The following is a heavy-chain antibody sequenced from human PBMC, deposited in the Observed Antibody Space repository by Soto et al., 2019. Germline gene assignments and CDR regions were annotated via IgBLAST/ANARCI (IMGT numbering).Heavy chain of an antibody. D-gene: IGHD6-19*01. CDR2: NSTFNGNT. CDR1: GYTFINYG. V-gene: IGHV1-18*04. J-gene: IGHJ4*02. CDR3: TTENTGTRPTVALDF. Sequence: QVQLVQSGGEVKKPGASVKVSCKTSGYTFINYGITWVRQAPGQGLEWMGWNSTFNGNTNYAQKFQGRVTMTRDTSTTTAYMELRTLRSDDTAMYYCTTENTGTRPTVALDFWGQGTLVTVSS.